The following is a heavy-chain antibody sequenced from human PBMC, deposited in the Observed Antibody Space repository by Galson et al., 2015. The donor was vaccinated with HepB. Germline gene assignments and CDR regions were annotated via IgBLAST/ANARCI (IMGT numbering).Heavy chain of an antibody. J-gene: IGHJ4*02. D-gene: IGHD4-11*01. CDR2: VSFDGLT. CDR1: GFTLSPYP. Sequence: SLRLSCAASGFTLSPYPVHWVRQVPGKGLEWVAVVSFDGLTHYADSVKGRFTVTRDDSKNTVYLSMSSLTLDDTAIYSCDLYSHSYYWGQGTMVTVSS. V-gene: IGHV3-30-3*01. CDR3: DLYSHSYY.